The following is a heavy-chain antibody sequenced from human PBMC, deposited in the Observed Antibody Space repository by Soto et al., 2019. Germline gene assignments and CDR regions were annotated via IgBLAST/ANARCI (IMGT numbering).Heavy chain of an antibody. CDR3: VRDATTYGDYVAYYYGMDV. CDR2: IYNSGSA. CDR1: GGSISSSSYY. J-gene: IGHJ6*02. D-gene: IGHD4-17*01. Sequence: PSETLSLTCTFSGGSISSSSYYWGWIRQSPGKGLEWIGSIYNSGSAHYNPSLKSRVTISVDTSKNQFSLRLSSVTAADTAVYYCVRDATTYGDYVAYYYGMDVWGQGTTVTVSS. V-gene: IGHV4-39*02.